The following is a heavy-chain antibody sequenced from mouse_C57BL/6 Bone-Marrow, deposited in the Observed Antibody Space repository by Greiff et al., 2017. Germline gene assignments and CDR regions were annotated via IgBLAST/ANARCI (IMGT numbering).Heavy chain of an antibody. D-gene: IGHD2-1*01. CDR2: IDPSDSYT. J-gene: IGHJ3*01. Sequence: VQRVESGAELVKPGASVKLSCKASGYTFTSYWMQWVKQRPGQGLEWIGEIDPSDSYTNYNQKFKGKATLTVDTSSSTAYMQLSSLTSEDSAVYYCARGGNYRFAYWGQGTLVTVSA. CDR3: ARGGNYRFAY. CDR1: GYTFTSYW. V-gene: IGHV1-50*01.